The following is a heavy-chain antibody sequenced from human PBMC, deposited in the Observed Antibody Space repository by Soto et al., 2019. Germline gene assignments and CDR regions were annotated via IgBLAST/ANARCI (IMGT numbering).Heavy chain of an antibody. CDR3: ARGMAARRGGYSSSSYMDV. V-gene: IGHV4-34*01. CDR2: INHSGST. CDR1: GGSLSGYY. D-gene: IGHD6-6*01. J-gene: IGHJ6*03. Sequence: PSETLSLTCAVYGGSLSGYYWSWIRQPPGKGLEWIGEINHSGSTNYNPSLKSRVTISVDTSKNQFSLKLSSVTAADTAVYYCARGMAARRGGYSSSSYMDVWGKGTTVTVSS.